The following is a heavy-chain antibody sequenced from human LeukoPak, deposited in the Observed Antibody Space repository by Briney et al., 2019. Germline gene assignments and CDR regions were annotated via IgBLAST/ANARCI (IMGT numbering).Heavy chain of an antibody. CDR2: IDWDDDK. Sequence: SGPALVKPTQTLTLTCTFSGFSLSTPEMCVTWIRQPPGKALEWLARIDWDDDKFYSPSLRTRLTISKDTPKNQVVLRMTNMDPGDTGTYYCARMTPDSPSFDYWGQGALITVSS. CDR3: ARMTPDSPSFDY. J-gene: IGHJ4*02. V-gene: IGHV2-70*17. D-gene: IGHD2-15*01. CDR1: GFSLSTPEMC.